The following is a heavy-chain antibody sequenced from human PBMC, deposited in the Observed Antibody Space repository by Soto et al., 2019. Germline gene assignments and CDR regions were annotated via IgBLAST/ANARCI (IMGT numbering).Heavy chain of an antibody. V-gene: IGHV3-23*01. D-gene: IGHD2-15*01. Sequence: GGSLRLSCAASGFTFSSYAMSWVRQAPGKGLEWVSAISYDGSNKYYADSVEGRFTISRDNSKNTLYLQMNSLRAEDTAVYYCARDCSGGSCYPPQLYYYYGMDVWGQGTTVTVSS. CDR1: GFTFSSYA. CDR3: ARDCSGGSCYPPQLYYYYGMDV. J-gene: IGHJ6*02. CDR2: ISYDGSNK.